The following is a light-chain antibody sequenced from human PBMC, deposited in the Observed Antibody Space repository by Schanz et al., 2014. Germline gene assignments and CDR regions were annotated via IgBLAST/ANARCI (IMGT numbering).Light chain of an antibody. CDR2: GLN. J-gene: IGLJ2*01. CDR3: SSYTGSSTLVV. CDR1: SSDVGGYNY. V-gene: IGLV2-8*01. Sequence: QSVLTQPPSASGSPGQSVTISCTGTSSDVGGYNYVSWDQQHPGKAPKLMIYGLNKRPSGVPDRFSGSKSGNTASLTISGLQAEDEADYYCSSYTGSSTLVVFGGGTKLTVL.